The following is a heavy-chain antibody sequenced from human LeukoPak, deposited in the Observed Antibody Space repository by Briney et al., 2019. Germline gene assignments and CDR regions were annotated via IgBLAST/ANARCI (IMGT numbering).Heavy chain of an antibody. CDR3: ARGSTVTIESEFDY. D-gene: IGHD4-17*01. V-gene: IGHV3-33*01. Sequence: GGSLRLSCAASGFTFSSYGMHWVRQAPGKGLEWVAVIWYDGSNKYYADSVKGRFTISRDNSKNTLYLQMNSLRAEDTAVYYCARGSTVTIESEFDYWGQGTLVTVSS. J-gene: IGHJ4*02. CDR2: IWYDGSNK. CDR1: GFTFSSYG.